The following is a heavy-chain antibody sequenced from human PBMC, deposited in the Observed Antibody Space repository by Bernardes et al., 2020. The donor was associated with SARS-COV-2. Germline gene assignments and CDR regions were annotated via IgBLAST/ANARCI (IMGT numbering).Heavy chain of an antibody. V-gene: IGHV3-74*01. CDR1: GFTFSTYW. CDR2: MDPAGGRI. Sequence: GGSLRLSCAASGFTFSTYWVHWVRQVPGKGLVWVSRMDPAGGRIDYADSVRGRFSISRDNAENTVSLQMNSLRAEDTAVYYCIKDFTGEEDYWGQGTLVTVSS. J-gene: IGHJ4*02. CDR3: IKDFTGEEDY.